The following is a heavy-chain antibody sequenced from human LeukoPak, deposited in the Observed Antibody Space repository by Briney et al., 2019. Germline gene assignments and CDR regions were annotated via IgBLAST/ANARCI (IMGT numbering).Heavy chain of an antibody. CDR2: ISYDGSNK. CDR1: GFTFSSYA. J-gene: IGHJ6*04. D-gene: IGHD2-2*01. Sequence: PGRSLRLSCAASGFTFSSYAIHWVRQAPGKGLEWVAVISYDGSNKCYADSVKGRFTISRDNSKNTLYLQKNSLRAEDTAVYYCAREEPYCSSTSCYLGDGMDVWGKGTTVTVSS. CDR3: AREEPYCSSTSCYLGDGMDV. V-gene: IGHV3-30*04.